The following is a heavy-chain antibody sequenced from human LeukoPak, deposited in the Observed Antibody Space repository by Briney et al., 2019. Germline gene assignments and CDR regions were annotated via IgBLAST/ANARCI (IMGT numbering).Heavy chain of an antibody. CDR1: GFTFTNYA. Sequence: GGSLRLSCAASGFTFTNYAMSWVRQAPGKGLEWISAISGSGGSTYYSDSVKGRFTISRDNSKNTLYLQMNSLRAEDTAVYYCAKDKSYYGSGRKLFDPWGQGTLVTVSS. D-gene: IGHD3-10*01. J-gene: IGHJ5*02. CDR2: ISGSGGST. V-gene: IGHV3-23*01. CDR3: AKDKSYYGSGRKLFDP.